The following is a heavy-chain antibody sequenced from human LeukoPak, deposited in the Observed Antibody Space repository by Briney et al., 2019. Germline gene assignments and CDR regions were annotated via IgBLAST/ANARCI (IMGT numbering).Heavy chain of an antibody. CDR1: GFTFSDYY. Sequence: GGSLRLSCAASGFTFSDYYMSWIRQAPGKGLEWVSYISSSGSPIYYADSVKGRFTISWDNAKNSLYLQMNSLRAEDTAVYYCARVADYGDQFDYFDYWGRGTLITASS. V-gene: IGHV3-11*01. CDR3: ARVADYGDQFDYFDY. D-gene: IGHD4-17*01. CDR2: ISSSGSPI. J-gene: IGHJ4*02.